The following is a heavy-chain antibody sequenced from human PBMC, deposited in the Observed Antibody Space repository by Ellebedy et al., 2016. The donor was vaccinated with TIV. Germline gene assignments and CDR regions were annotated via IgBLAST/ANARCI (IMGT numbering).Heavy chain of an antibody. CDR2: ISNSGRT. CDR3: ARGLTGYLNWFDP. J-gene: IGHJ5*02. V-gene: IGHV4-59*01. D-gene: IGHD3-9*01. Sequence: SETLSLTCTVSGGSITNYYWSWIRQAPGKGLEWIGYISNSGRTNYNPSLNTRVTISVDTSKNQFSLNLNSISAADTAVYYCARGLTGYLNWFDPWGQGILVTASS. CDR1: GGSITNYY.